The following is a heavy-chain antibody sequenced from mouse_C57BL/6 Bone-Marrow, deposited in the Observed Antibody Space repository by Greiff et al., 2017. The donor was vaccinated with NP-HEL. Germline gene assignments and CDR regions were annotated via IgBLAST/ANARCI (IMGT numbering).Heavy chain of an antibody. D-gene: IGHD1-2*01. CDR1: GFTFSDAW. CDR2: IRNKDNNHAT. Sequence: EVKVEESGGGLVQPGGSMKLSCAASGFTFSDAWMDWVRQSPEKGLEWVAEIRNKDNNHATYYAESVKGRFTISRDDSKSSVYLQMNSLRAEDTGMYYCTPHYPYYCDYWGQGTTLTVSS. J-gene: IGHJ2*01. V-gene: IGHV6-6*01. CDR3: TPHYPYYCDY.